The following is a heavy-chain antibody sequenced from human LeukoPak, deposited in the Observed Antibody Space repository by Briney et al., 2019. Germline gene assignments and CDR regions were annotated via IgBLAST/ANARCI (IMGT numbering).Heavy chain of an antibody. D-gene: IGHD6-19*01. CDR2: ISSSSRQI. CDR1: GLTLSSCS. V-gene: IGHV3-21*01. J-gene: IGHJ4*02. Sequence: PGGSLRPSCAPSGLTLSSCSENCVRRAPGRGLEGVSIISSSSRQIYYTDSVKGRFTISRDNAKNSLYLQMNSLRAEGTAVYYCARDPGSGWYDYWGRGTLVTVSS. CDR3: ARDPGSGWYDY.